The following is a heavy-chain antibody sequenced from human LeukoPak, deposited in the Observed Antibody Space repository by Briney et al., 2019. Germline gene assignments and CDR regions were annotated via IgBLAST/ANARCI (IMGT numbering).Heavy chain of an antibody. J-gene: IGHJ4*02. CDR3: ARLNSYGPPLFDY. Sequence: PSETLSPTCTVSGGSISSSSYYWGWIRQPPGKGLEWIGSIYYSGSTYYNPSLKSRVTISVDTSKNQFSLKLSSVTAADTAVYYCARLNSYGPPLFDYWGQGTLVTVSS. CDR1: GGSISSSSYY. V-gene: IGHV4-39*01. CDR2: IYYSGST. D-gene: IGHD5-18*01.